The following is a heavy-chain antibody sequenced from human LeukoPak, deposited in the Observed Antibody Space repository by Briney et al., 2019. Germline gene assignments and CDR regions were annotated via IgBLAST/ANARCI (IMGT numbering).Heavy chain of an antibody. D-gene: IGHD3-9*01. Sequence: GGSVRLSCATSGFTFDDYGMSWVRQAPGKGLEWVSGINWNGGSTGYGDSVKGRFTISRDNAKNSLYLQMNSLRAEDTALYYCARLAPGNYDILTGDPKVVFDYWGQGALVTVSS. V-gene: IGHV3-20*04. CDR3: ARLAPGNYDILTGDPKVVFDY. CDR2: INWNGGST. CDR1: GFTFDDYG. J-gene: IGHJ4*02.